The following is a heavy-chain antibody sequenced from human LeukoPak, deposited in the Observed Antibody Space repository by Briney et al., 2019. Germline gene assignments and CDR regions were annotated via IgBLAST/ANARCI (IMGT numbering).Heavy chain of an antibody. D-gene: IGHD3-10*01. V-gene: IGHV3-23*01. CDR2: ISGSGGST. CDR1: GFTFSSYA. CDR3: AKESGVYYGSGSDPYDY. Sequence: PGGSLRLSCAASGFTFSSYAMSWVRQAPGKGREWVSAISGSGGSTYYADSVKGRFTISRDNSKNTLYLQMNSLRAEDTAVYYCAKESGVYYGSGSDPYDYWGQGTLVTVSS. J-gene: IGHJ4*02.